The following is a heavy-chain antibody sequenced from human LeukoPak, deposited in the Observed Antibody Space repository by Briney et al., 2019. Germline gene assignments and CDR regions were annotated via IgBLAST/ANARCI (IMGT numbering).Heavy chain of an antibody. J-gene: IGHJ4*02. Sequence: GESLKISCKAYGYSFFSNYWIAWVRQMPGRGLEWMGILYPGDSDSRYSPSFQGQVTISADRSISTAYLHWSSLKVSDTAMYYCARASRDGYNQNFDYWGQGTLVTVSS. CDR1: GYSFFSNYW. V-gene: IGHV5-51*01. D-gene: IGHD5-24*01. CDR3: ARASRDGYNQNFDY. CDR2: LYPGDSDS.